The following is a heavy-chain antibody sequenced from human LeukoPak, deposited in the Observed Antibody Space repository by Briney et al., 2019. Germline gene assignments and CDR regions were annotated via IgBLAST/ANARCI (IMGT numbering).Heavy chain of an antibody. J-gene: IGHJ4*02. Sequence: GGSLRLSCAASGFTFSTYSMNWVRQAPGKGLEWVSSISSSSDYIYYADSVKGRLTVSRDNAKNSLHLQMNSLRAEDTAVYYCARDIAGRELLDYWGQGTLVTVSS. CDR1: GFTFSTYS. CDR2: ISSSSDYI. CDR3: ARDIAGRELLDY. D-gene: IGHD1-26*01. V-gene: IGHV3-21*01.